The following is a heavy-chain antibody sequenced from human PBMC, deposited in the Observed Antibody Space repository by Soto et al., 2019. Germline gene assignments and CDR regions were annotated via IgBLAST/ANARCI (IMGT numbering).Heavy chain of an antibody. D-gene: IGHD3-16*01. CDR1: GFTVSNNH. Sequence: VQLVESGGGLIQPGGSLRLSCAASGFTVSNNHMTWVRQAAGKGLELVSFVHGGGSTSYADSVKGRFTISRDNSKNTLYLQMDRLRAEDTAISYCAGRLTTAASLDYWGRGTLVTVSS. CDR2: VHGGGST. V-gene: IGHV3-53*01. J-gene: IGHJ4*02. CDR3: AGRLTTAASLDY.